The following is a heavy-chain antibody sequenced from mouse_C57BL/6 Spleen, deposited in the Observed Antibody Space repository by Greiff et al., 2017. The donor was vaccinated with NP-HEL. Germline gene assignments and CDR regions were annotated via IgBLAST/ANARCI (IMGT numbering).Heavy chain of an antibody. CDR1: GYTFTSYW. J-gene: IGHJ2*01. Sequence: QVQLQQPGAELVMPGASVKLSCKASGYTFTSYWMHWVKQRPGQGLEWIGMIHPNSGSTNYNEKFKSKATLTVDKSSSTAYMQLSSLTSEDSAVYYCAAGYYYGNSGYWGQGTTLTVSS. V-gene: IGHV1-64*01. D-gene: IGHD2-1*01. CDR3: AAGYYYGNSGY. CDR2: IHPNSGST.